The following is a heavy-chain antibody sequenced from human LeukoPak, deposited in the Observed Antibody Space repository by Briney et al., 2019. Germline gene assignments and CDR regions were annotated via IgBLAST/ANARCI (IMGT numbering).Heavy chain of an antibody. J-gene: IGHJ3*02. CDR3: ARAGFSYYDSSGIYAFDI. Sequence: GGSLRLSCAASGFTFSSYDMHWVRQATGKGLEWVSAIGTAGDTYYPGSVKGRFTISRENAKNSLYLQMNSLGAGDTAVYYCARAGFSYYDSSGIYAFDIWGQGTMVTVSS. V-gene: IGHV3-13*01. CDR2: IGTAGDT. CDR1: GFTFSSYD. D-gene: IGHD3-22*01.